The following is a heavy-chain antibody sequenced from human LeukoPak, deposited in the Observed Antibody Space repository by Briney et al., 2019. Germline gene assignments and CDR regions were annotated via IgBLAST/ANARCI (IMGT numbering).Heavy chain of an antibody. V-gene: IGHV3-30-3*01. J-gene: IGHJ4*02. Sequence: GGSLRLSCAASGWTFSSYAMHWVRQAPGKGLEWVAVISYDGSNKYYADSVKGRFTISRDNSKNTLYLQMNSLRAEDTAVYYCARDPDSCGYYSLYFDYWGQGTLVTVSS. CDR3: ARDPDSCGYYSLYFDY. D-gene: IGHD3-22*01. CDR1: GWTFSSYA. CDR2: ISYDGSNK.